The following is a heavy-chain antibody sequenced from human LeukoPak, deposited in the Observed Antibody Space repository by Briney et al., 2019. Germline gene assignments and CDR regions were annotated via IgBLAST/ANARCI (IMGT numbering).Heavy chain of an antibody. CDR2: INHSGST. V-gene: IGHV4-34*01. Sequence: RTSETLSLTCAVYGGSFSGYYWSWIRQPPGKGLEWIGEINHSGSTNYNPSLKSRVTISVDTSKNQFSLKLSSVTAADTAVYYCARSDSSGYYYRWGADYWGQGTLVTVSS. CDR3: ARSDSSGYYYRWGADY. J-gene: IGHJ4*02. D-gene: IGHD3-22*01. CDR1: GGSFSGYY.